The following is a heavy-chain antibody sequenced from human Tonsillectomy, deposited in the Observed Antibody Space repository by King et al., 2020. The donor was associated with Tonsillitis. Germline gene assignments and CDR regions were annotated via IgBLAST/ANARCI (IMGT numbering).Heavy chain of an antibody. Sequence: QLQESGPGLVKPSETLSLSCTVSGGSISSYYWSWIRQPPGKGLEWIGYIYYSGSTNYNPSLKSRVTISVDTSKNQFSLKLSSVTAADTVVYYCARGVSGYNPCFDYWGQGTLVTVSS. CDR2: IYYSGST. J-gene: IGHJ4*02. V-gene: IGHV4-59*01. CDR1: GGSISSYY. CDR3: ARGVSGYNPCFDY. D-gene: IGHD3-22*01.